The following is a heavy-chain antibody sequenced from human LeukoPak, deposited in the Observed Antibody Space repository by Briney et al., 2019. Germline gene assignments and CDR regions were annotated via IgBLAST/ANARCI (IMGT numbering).Heavy chain of an antibody. J-gene: IGHJ4*02. D-gene: IGHD1-26*01. V-gene: IGHV4-30-4*01. CDR2: IYYSGST. CDR3: ASGGSPEAFDY. CDR1: GYSISSGDYY. Sequence: PSETLSLTCTASGYSISSGDYYWSWIRQPPGKGLEWIGYIYYSGSTYYNPFLKSRVTISVDTSKSQFSLRLSSVTAADTAVYYCASGGSPEAFDYWGQGTLVTVSS.